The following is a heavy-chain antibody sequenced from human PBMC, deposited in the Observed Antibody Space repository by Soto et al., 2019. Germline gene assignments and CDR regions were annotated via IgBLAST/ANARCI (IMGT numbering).Heavy chain of an antibody. D-gene: IGHD4-17*01. J-gene: IGHJ4*02. CDR2: INSDGSTT. CDR1: GFTFSGYW. CDR3: ASAKIGDYFQVY. Sequence: PGGSLRLSCAVSGFTFSGYWMHWVRQAPGKGLVWVSRINSDGSTTNYADSVKGRFTISRDNAKNTLYLQMDSLRAEDTAVYYCASAKIGDYFQVYWGQGTRVTVSS. V-gene: IGHV3-74*01.